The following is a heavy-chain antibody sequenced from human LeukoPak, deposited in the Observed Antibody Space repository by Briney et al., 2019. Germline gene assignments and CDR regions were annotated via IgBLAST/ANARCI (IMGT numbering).Heavy chain of an antibody. D-gene: IGHD5-24*01. CDR2: IYYSGST. CDR1: GGSISSYY. CDR3: ARHGRXGYXLVY. Sequence: SETLSLTCTVSGGSISSYYWSWIRQPPGKGLEWIGYIYYSGSTNYNPSLKSRVTISVDTSKNQFSLKLSSVTAADTAVYYCARHGRXGYXLVYWGQGTLVTVSS. V-gene: IGHV4-59*08. J-gene: IGHJ4*02.